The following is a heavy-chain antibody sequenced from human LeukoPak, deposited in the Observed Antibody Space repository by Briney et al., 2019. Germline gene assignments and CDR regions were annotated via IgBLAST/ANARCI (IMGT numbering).Heavy chain of an antibody. Sequence: ASVKVSCKASGYTFTSYAMHWVRQAPGQRLEWMGWINAGNGNTKYSQKFQGRVTMTRDTSISTAYMELSRLRSDDTAVYYCARAKRVPAASNWFDPWGQGTLVTVSS. V-gene: IGHV1-3*01. CDR3: ARAKRVPAASNWFDP. D-gene: IGHD2-2*01. CDR1: GYTFTSYA. J-gene: IGHJ5*02. CDR2: INAGNGNT.